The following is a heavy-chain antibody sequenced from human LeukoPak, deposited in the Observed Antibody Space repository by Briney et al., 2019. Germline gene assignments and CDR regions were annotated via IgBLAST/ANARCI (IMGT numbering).Heavy chain of an antibody. Sequence: SETLSLTCAVYGGSFSGYYWSWIRQPPGKGLAWIGGINHSGSDNYNPSLKSRVTTSVDTSKNQFSLKLSSVTAADTALYYCARRDLYCSSTSCYDFDYWGQGTLVTVSS. CDR1: GGSFSGYY. J-gene: IGHJ4*02. CDR3: ARRDLYCSSTSCYDFDY. CDR2: INHSGSD. D-gene: IGHD2-2*01. V-gene: IGHV4-34*01.